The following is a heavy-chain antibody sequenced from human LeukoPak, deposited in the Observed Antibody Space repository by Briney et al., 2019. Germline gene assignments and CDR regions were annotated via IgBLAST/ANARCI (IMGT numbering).Heavy chain of an antibody. CDR1: GFTFGDYS. CDR2: ISSSCNYI. Sequence: GGSLRLSCAASGFTFGDYSMNWVRQAPGKGLEWVSSISSSCNYIYYADSVKGRFTISRDNAKNSLYLQMNSLRAEDTAVYYCARGEGSGSYGYHDYWGQGTLVTVSS. D-gene: IGHD3-10*01. J-gene: IGHJ4*02. V-gene: IGHV3-21*01. CDR3: ARGEGSGSYGYHDY.